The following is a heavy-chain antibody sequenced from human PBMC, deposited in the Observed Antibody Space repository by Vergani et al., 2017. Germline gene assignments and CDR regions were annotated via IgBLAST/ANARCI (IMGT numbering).Heavy chain of an antibody. CDR1: GYSFTSYW. CDR3: ASSNTANPYSSSWYVDY. V-gene: IGHV5-51*03. Sequence: EVQLVQSGAEVKKPGESLKISCKGSGYSFTSYWIGWVRQMPGKGLEWMGIIYPGDSDTRYSPSFQGQVTISADKSISTAYLQWSSLNASDTAMYYCASSNTANPYSSSWYVDYWGQGTLVTVSS. CDR2: IYPGDSDT. J-gene: IGHJ4*02. D-gene: IGHD6-13*01.